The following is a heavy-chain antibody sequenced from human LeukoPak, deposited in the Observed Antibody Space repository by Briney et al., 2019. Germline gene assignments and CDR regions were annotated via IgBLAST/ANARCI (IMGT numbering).Heavy chain of an antibody. CDR1: GGSLSSDNFY. V-gene: IGHV4-61*01. Sequence: SEPLSLTCTVSGGSLSSDNFYWSWIRQPPGKGLEWVGNIYYTGNTNYNPSLKSRVTISVDTSKNQFSLRLSSLTAADTAVYNCATKQWVTYYFHYWGQGSLVTVSS. J-gene: IGHJ4*02. CDR2: IYYTGNT. D-gene: IGHD1/OR15-1a*01. CDR3: ATKQWVTYYFHY.